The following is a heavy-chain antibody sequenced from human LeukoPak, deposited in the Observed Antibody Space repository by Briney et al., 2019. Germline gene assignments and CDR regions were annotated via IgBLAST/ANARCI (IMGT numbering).Heavy chain of an antibody. CDR2: INHSGST. Sequence: TSETLSLTCAVYGGSFSGYYWSWIRQPPGKGLEWIGEINHSGSTNYNPSLKSRVTISVDTSKNQFSLKLSSVTAADTAVYYCARAGYSSGWSRNDAFDIWGQGTMVTVSS. J-gene: IGHJ3*02. CDR3: ARAGYSSGWSRNDAFDI. CDR1: GGSFSGYY. V-gene: IGHV4-34*01. D-gene: IGHD6-13*01.